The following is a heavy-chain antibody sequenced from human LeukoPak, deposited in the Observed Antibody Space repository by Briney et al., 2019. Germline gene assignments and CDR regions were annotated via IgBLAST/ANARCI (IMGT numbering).Heavy chain of an antibody. CDR3: ARRETGTAANDAFDI. J-gene: IGHJ3*02. Sequence: GESLQISCKGSGYSFTSYWIGWVRQMPGKGLEWKGIIYPGDSDTRYSPSFQGQVTTSADKSISTAYLQWSSLKASDTAMYYCARRETGTAANDAFDIWGQGTMVTVSS. CDR1: GYSFTSYW. D-gene: IGHD1/OR15-1a*01. CDR2: IYPGDSDT. V-gene: IGHV5-51*01.